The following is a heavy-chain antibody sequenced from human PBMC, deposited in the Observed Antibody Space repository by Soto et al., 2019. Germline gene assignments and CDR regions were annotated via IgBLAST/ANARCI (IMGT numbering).Heavy chain of an antibody. CDR1: GGSISSYY. CDR3: ARGQYYDSSGYYKPAGDENFDY. J-gene: IGHJ4*02. CDR2: IYYSGST. D-gene: IGHD3-22*01. V-gene: IGHV4-59*01. Sequence: SETLSLTCTVSGGSISSYYWSWIRQPPGKGLEWIGYIYYSGSTNYNPSLKSRVTISVDTSKNQFSLKLSSVTAADTAVYYCARGQYYDSSGYYKPAGDENFDYWGQGTLVTVSS.